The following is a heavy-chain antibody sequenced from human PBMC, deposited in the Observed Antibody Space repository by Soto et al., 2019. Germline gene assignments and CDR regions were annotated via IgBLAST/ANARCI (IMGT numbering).Heavy chain of an antibody. CDR3: ARQITMIVENYFDY. CDR1: GDSISSGGYY. J-gene: IGHJ4*02. CDR2: LSYSGST. V-gene: IGHV4-31*03. Sequence: QVQLQESGPGLVKPSQTLSLTCTVSGDSISSGGYYWSWIRQHPGKGLEWIGYLSYSGSTYYNPSFKSRVTTAVDTSKTQSSLGLCSVTASDTAVYYCARQITMIVENYFDYWGQGTLVTVSS. D-gene: IGHD3-22*01.